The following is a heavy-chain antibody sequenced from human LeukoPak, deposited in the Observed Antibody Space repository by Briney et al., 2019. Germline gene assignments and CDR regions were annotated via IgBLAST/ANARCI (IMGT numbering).Heavy chain of an antibody. Sequence: PSQTLSLTCTVSGASIRGSITSGTYFWNWIRQPAGKGLEWIGRMYNSGTTINYNPSLKRRVTISVDTSKNQFSLTVTSVTAADTAVYYCARSTNRVDSWGQGTLVTVSS. V-gene: IGHV4-61*02. CDR1: GASIRGSITSGTYF. D-gene: IGHD1-14*01. CDR3: ARSTNRVDS. CDR2: MYNSGTT. J-gene: IGHJ4*02.